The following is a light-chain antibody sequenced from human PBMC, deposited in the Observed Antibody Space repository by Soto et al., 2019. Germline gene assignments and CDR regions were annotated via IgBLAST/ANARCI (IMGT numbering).Light chain of an antibody. CDR2: EVS. CDR3: SSYTSSTFYV. Sequence: QSALIQAASVSGSPGQSITISCTGTSSDVGGYNYVSWYQQNPGKAPKLMSYEVSNRPSGVSNRFSGSKSGNTASLTISGLQAEDEADYYCSSYTSSTFYVFGTGTKVTVL. J-gene: IGLJ1*01. V-gene: IGLV2-14*01. CDR1: SSDVGGYNY.